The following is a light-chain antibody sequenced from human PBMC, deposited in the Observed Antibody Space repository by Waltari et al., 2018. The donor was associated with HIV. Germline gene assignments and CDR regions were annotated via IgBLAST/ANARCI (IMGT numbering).Light chain of an antibody. CDR3: QQYTSSPYT. J-gene: IGKJ2*01. V-gene: IGKV3-20*01. CDR2: AAA. CDR1: QSVYSRY. Sequence: EIVLTQSPGTLSLSPGERATISCRASQSVYSRYLAWYQQKRGQAPRLLISAAANSATGIPDRFSGSGSGTDFTLTISRLEREDFAVYYCQQYTSSPYTFGQGTNREIK.